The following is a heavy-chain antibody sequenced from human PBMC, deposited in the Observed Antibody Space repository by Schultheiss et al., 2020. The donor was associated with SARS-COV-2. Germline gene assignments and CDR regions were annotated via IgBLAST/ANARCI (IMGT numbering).Heavy chain of an antibody. CDR2: IYYSGST. CDR3: AREADYGDYDWFDP. J-gene: IGHJ5*02. CDR1: GNSISSGYY. V-gene: IGHV4-38-2*02. Sequence: SETLSLTCTVSGNSISSGYYWGWIRQPPGKGLEWIGYIYYSGSTYYNPSLKSLVTISVDTSKNQFSLKLSSVTAADTAIYYCAREADYGDYDWFDPWGQGIRVTVSS. D-gene: IGHD4-17*01.